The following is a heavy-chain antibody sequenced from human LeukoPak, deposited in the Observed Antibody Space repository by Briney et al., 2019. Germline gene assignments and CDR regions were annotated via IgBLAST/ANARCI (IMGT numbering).Heavy chain of an antibody. CDR3: ARADYYDSSVGAFDI. CDR2: INHSGST. J-gene: IGHJ3*02. CDR1: GGSFSGYY. V-gene: IGHV4-34*01. D-gene: IGHD3-22*01. Sequence: SETLSLTCAVYGGSFSGYYWSWIRQPPGKGLEWIGEINHSGSTNYNPSLKSRVTISVDTSKNQFSLKLSSVTAADTAVYYCARADYYDSSVGAFDIRGQGTMVTVSS.